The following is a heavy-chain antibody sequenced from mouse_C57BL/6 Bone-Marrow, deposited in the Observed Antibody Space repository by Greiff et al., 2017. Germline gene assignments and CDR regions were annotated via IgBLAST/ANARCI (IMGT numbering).Heavy chain of an antibody. CDR1: GYTFTSYG. CDR2: IYPRSGNT. D-gene: IGHD4-1*01. CDR3: ARGRLGTGTFYWYFDV. V-gene: IGHV1-81*01. J-gene: IGHJ1*03. Sequence: VQLQQSGAELARPGASVKLSCKASGYTFTSYGISWVKQRTGQGLEWIGEIYPRSGNTYYNEKLKGKATLTADKSSSTAYMELRSLTSEDSAVYFCARGRLGTGTFYWYFDVWGTGTTVTVSS.